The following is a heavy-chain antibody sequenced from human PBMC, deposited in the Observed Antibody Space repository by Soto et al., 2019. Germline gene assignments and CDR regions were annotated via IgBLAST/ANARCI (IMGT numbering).Heavy chain of an antibody. V-gene: IGHV4-34*01. CDR1: GGSFSGYY. J-gene: IGHJ4*02. Sequence: SETLSLTCAVYGGSFSGYYWSWIRQPPGKGLEWIGEINHSGSTNYNPSLKSRVTISVDTSKNQFSLKLSSVTAADTAVYYCARGPYGSGSYDYWGQGTLVTVSS. CDR3: ARGPYGSGSYDY. D-gene: IGHD3-10*01. CDR2: INHSGST.